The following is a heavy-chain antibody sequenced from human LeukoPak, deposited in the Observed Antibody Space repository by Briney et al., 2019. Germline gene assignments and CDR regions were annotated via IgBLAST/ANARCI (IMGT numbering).Heavy chain of an antibody. J-gene: IGHJ5*02. CDR3: TRVLRSCSGGECYEYKWFDP. D-gene: IGHD2-21*01. CDR2: INPNSGGK. Sequence: ASVKVSCKASGKTFTDYYMHWVRQAPGQGLEWMGWINPNSGGKSYAQNSQGRVTMTRDTSISTSEMELSRLRSDDTAIYYCTRVLRSCSGGECYEYKWFDPWGQGTLVTVSS. CDR1: GKTFTDYY. V-gene: IGHV1-2*02.